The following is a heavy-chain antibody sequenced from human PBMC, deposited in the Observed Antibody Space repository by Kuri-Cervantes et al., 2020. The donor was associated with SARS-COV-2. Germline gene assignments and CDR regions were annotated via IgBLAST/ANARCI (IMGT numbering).Heavy chain of an antibody. CDR2: IYHSGST. D-gene: IGHD3-16*01. V-gene: IGHV4-38-2*02. CDR1: GYSISSGYY. J-gene: IGHJ6*03. Sequence: GSLRLSCTVSGYSISSGYYWGWIRQPPGKGLEWIGSIYHSGSTYYNPSLKSRVTISVDTSKNQFSLKLSSVTAADTAVYYCARGPGDYGDYYYYYMDVWGKGTTVTVSS. CDR3: ARGPGDYGDYYYYYMDV.